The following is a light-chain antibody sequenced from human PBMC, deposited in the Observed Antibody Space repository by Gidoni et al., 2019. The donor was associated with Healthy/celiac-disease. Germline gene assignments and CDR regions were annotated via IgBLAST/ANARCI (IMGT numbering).Light chain of an antibody. CDR2: GKN. Sequence: SSELTQDPAVSLDLGQTVRITCQGDSLRSYYASWYQQKPGQAPVLVIYGKNNRPSGIPDRFSGSSSGNTASLTITGAQAEDEADYYCNSRDSSGNLVVFGGGTKLTVL. J-gene: IGLJ2*01. CDR1: SLRSYY. V-gene: IGLV3-19*01. CDR3: NSRDSSGNLVV.